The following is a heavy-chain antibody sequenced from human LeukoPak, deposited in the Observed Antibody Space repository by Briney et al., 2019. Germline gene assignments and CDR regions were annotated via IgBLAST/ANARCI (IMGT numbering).Heavy chain of an antibody. V-gene: IGHV1-18*01. D-gene: IGHD2-21*01. CDR1: GYTFTSYG. J-gene: IGHJ6*03. Sequence: ASGKVSCKASGYTFTSYGISWVRQAPGQGLEGMGWISAYNGNTNYAQKLQGRVTMTTDTSTSTAYMELRSLRSDDTAVYYCARDRHVVRRYDYMDVWGKGTTVTVSS. CDR3: ARDRHVVRRYDYMDV. CDR2: ISAYNGNT.